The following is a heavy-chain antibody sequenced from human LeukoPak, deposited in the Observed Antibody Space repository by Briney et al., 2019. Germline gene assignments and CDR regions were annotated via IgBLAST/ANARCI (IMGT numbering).Heavy chain of an antibody. D-gene: IGHD3-10*01. CDR2: ISGSGGST. CDR3: ANRPGVNDY. J-gene: IGHJ4*02. V-gene: IGHV3-23*01. Sequence: GGSLRLSCAASRFMFSSYAMSWVRQAPGRGLEWVSAISGSGGSTYYADSVKGRFTISRDNSKNTLYLQMNSLRAEDTAVYYCANRPGVNDYWGQGTLVTVSS. CDR1: RFMFSSYA.